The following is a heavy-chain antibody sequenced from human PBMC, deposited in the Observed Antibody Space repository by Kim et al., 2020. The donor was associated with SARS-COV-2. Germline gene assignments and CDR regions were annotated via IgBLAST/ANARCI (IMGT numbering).Heavy chain of an antibody. J-gene: IGHJ4*02. D-gene: IGHD6-13*01. CDR3: AKGPALGGEKAAAGTFLLDY. V-gene: IGHV3-9*01. CDR1: GFTFDDYA. CDR2: ISWNSGSI. Sequence: GGSLRLSCAASGFTFDDYAMHWVRQAPGKGLEWVSGISWNSGSIGYADSVKGRFTISRDNAKNSLYLQMNSLRAEDTALYYCAKGPALGGEKAAAGTFLLDYWGQGTRVTVSS.